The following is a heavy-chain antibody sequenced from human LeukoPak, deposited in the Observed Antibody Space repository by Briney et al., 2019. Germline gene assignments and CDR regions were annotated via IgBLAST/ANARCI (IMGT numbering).Heavy chain of an antibody. CDR2: IYSGGST. D-gene: IGHD3-22*01. J-gene: IGHJ4*02. CDR1: GFTVSSNY. Sequence: HPGGSLRLSCAASGFTVSSNYMSWVRQAPGKGLEWVSVIYSGGSTYYADSVKGRFTISRDNSKNTLYLQMNSLRAEDTAVYYCASDYDSSGYQYYFDYWGQGTLVTVSS. V-gene: IGHV3-66*02. CDR3: ASDYDSSGYQYYFDY.